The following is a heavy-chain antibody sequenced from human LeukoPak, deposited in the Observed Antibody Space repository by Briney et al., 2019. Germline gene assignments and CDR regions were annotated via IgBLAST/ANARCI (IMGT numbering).Heavy chain of an antibody. V-gene: IGHV1-24*01. CDR2: FDPEDGET. CDR3: ATAYYYDSSGTWTYYFDY. CDR1: GYTLTELS. Sequence: GSVKVSCKVSGYTLTELSMHWVRQAPGKGLEWMGGFDPEDGETIYAQKFQGRVTMTEDTSTDTAYMELSSLRSEDTAVYYCATAYYYDSSGTWTYYFDYWGQGTLVTVSS. D-gene: IGHD3-22*01. J-gene: IGHJ4*02.